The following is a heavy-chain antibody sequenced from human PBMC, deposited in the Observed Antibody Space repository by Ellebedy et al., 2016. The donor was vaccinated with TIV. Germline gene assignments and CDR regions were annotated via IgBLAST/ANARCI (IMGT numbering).Heavy chain of an antibody. D-gene: IGHD4-17*01. Sequence: ASSVKVSCKASGYTFTRYDMNWVRQATGQGLGWMGWMNPNSGNTGYAQTFEGRVTMTRNTSISTAYMELSSLRSEDTAVYYCARGATVYYGMDVWGQGTTVTVSS. J-gene: IGHJ6*02. CDR1: GYTFTRYD. V-gene: IGHV1-8*01. CDR2: MNPNSGNT. CDR3: ARGATVYYGMDV.